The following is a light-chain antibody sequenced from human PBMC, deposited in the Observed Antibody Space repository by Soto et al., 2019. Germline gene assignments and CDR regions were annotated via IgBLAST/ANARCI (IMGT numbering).Light chain of an antibody. CDR2: GAS. J-gene: IGKJ1*01. Sequence: EIVLTQSPGTLSLSPGERATLSCRASQSVSSSYLAWFQQKPGQAPRLLIYGASSRATGFPDRFSGSGSGTDFTLTISRLEPEDFAVYYCQQYAGSPWTFGQGTKVDIK. V-gene: IGKV3-20*01. CDR1: QSVSSSY. CDR3: QQYAGSPWT.